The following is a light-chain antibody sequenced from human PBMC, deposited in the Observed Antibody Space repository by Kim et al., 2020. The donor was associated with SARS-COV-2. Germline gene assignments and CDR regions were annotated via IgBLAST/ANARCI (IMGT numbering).Light chain of an antibody. Sequence: QSALTQPRSVSGSPGQSVTISCTGTSSDVGGYKYVSWYQQHPGKAPKLMIYDVSKRPSGVPDRFSGSKSGNTASLTISGLQAEDEADYYCCSYGGIYNWVFGGGTQLTVL. J-gene: IGLJ3*02. CDR2: DVS. V-gene: IGLV2-11*01. CDR3: CSYGGIYNWV. CDR1: SSDVGGYKY.